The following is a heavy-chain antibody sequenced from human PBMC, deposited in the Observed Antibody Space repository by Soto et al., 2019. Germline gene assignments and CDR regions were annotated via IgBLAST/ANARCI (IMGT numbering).Heavy chain of an antibody. Sequence: GGSLRLSCAASGFTFSSYAMSWVRQAPGKGLDWVSAISGSGGSTYYADSVKGRFTISRDNSKNTLYLQMNSLIAEDTAVYYCAKYIVVVPAADYYYYGMDVWGQGTTVTVSS. CDR2: ISGSGGST. CDR1: GFTFSSYA. D-gene: IGHD2-2*01. CDR3: AKYIVVVPAADYYYYGMDV. J-gene: IGHJ6*02. V-gene: IGHV3-23*01.